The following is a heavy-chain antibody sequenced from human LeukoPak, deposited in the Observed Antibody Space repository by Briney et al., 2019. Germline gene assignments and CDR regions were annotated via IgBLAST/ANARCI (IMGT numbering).Heavy chain of an antibody. J-gene: IGHJ4*02. V-gene: IGHV1-18*04. Sequence: GASVKVSCKASGYSFIGYYMHWVRQAPGQGLEWLGWISAHNGDTNYAQRLQGRVTMTTDTSTSTAYMELRSLRSDDTAVYYCARVARLKILDEIDYWGQGTLVTVSS. D-gene: IGHD2-8*01. CDR1: GYSFIGYY. CDR2: ISAHNGDT. CDR3: ARVARLKILDEIDY.